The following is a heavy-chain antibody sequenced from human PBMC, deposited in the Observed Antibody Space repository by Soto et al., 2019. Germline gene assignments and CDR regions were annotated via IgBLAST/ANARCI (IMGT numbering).Heavy chain of an antibody. CDR3: AKAREVTLVRVPSSC. J-gene: IGHJ4*02. Sequence: GGSLRLSCAASGFTFDGYAMSWVRQAPGKGLQWVSTIGGSGDGTYYADSVKGRFTISRDNSKNTLYLQMNSLRAEDTAVYYCAKAREVTLVRVPSSCWGQGTLVTVSS. V-gene: IGHV3-23*01. CDR2: IGGSGDGT. D-gene: IGHD3-10*01. CDR1: GFTFDGYA.